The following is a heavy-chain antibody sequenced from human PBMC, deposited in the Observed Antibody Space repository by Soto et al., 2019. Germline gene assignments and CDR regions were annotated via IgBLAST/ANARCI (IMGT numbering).Heavy chain of an antibody. CDR3: IHRTRFGDFDS. J-gene: IGHJ4*02. D-gene: IGHD3-10*02. CDR2: IYWNDNK. CDR1: GLSLSTGEMG. V-gene: IGHV2-5*01. Sequence: QITLKESGPPLVKPTQTLTLTCTFSGLSLSTGEMGVGWVRQSPGKALEWLALIYWNDNKRFSPSLRSRLTITKDTSKNQVVLTMTNMDPVDTATYYCIHRTRFGDFDSWGQGTLVTVSS.